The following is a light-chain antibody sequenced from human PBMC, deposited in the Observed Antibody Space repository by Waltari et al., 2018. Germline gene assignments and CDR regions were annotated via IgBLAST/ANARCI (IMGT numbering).Light chain of an antibody. V-gene: IGKV4-1*01. CDR3: QQYYSTLT. Sequence: VSLGERATISCKSSQSVLYSSNNKNYLAWYQQKPGQPPKLLIYWASTRESGVPDRFSGSGSGTDFTLTISSLQAEDVAVYYCQQYYSTLTFGGGTKVEIK. J-gene: IGKJ4*01. CDR2: WAS. CDR1: QSVLYSSNNKNY.